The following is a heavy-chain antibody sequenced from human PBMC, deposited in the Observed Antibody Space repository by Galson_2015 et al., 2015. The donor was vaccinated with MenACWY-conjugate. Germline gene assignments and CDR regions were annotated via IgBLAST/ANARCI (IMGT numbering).Heavy chain of an antibody. CDR2: IRSKAYGGTT. Sequence: SLRLSCAASGFTFGDYAMSWFRQAPGKGLEWVGFIRSKAYGGTTEYAASVKGRFTISRDDSKSIAYLQMNSLKTEDTAVYYCTRGTYYDSSGYYYVPFDYWGQGTLVTVSS. V-gene: IGHV3-49*03. CDR3: TRGTYYDSSGYYYVPFDY. J-gene: IGHJ4*02. CDR1: GFTFGDYA. D-gene: IGHD3-22*01.